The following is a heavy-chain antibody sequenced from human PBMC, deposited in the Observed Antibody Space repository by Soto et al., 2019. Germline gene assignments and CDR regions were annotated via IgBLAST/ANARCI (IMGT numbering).Heavy chain of an antibody. CDR3: ARDLSGLELQYYYYGMDV. Sequence: QVQLQESGPGLVKPSETLSLTCTVSGGSVSSGSYYWSWIRQPPGKGLEWIGYIYYSGSTNYNPSLKRRVTISVATSKNQFSLKLSSVTAADTAVYYCARDLSGLELQYYYYGMDVWGQGTTVTVSS. CDR2: IYYSGST. V-gene: IGHV4-61*01. CDR1: GGSVSSGSYY. D-gene: IGHD1-7*01. J-gene: IGHJ6*02.